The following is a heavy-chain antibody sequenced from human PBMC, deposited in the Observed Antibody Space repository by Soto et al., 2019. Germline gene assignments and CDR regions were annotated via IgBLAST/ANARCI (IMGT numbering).Heavy chain of an antibody. CDR2: IYYSGST. CDR1: GGSISSSSYY. V-gene: IGHV4-39*01. J-gene: IGHJ5*01. CDR3: ARRVRRIAAAGTEINWFDP. D-gene: IGHD6-13*01. Sequence: SETLSLTCTVSGGSISSSSYYWGWIRQPPGKGLEWIGSIYYSGSTYYNPSLKSRVTISVDTSKNQFSLKLSSVTAADTAVYYCARRVRRIAAAGTEINWFDPWGQGTTVTVSS.